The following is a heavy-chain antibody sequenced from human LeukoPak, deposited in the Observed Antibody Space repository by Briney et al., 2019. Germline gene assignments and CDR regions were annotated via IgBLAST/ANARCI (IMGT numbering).Heavy chain of an antibody. V-gene: IGHV4-34*01. D-gene: IGHD3-22*01. J-gene: IGHJ4*02. CDR2: INHSGST. Sequence: PSETLSLTCAVYGGSFSGYYWSWIRQPPGKGLEWIGEINHSGSTNYNPSLKSRVTISVDTSKNQFSLKLSSVTAADTAVYYCARAYYYDSSGYYLPNRYYFDYWGQGTLVTVSS. CDR3: ARAYYYDSSGYYLPNRYYFDY. CDR1: GGSFSGYY.